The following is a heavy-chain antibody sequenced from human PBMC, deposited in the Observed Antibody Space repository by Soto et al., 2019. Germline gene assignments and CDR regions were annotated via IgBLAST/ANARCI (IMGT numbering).Heavy chain of an antibody. Sequence: QLQLQESGSGLVKPSQTLSLTCAVSGGSISSGGYSWSWIRQPPGKGLEWIGYIYHSGSTYYNPSLKSRVTISVDRSKNQFSLKLSSVTAADRAVYYCARGRFGELFPDFDYWGQGTLVTVSS. CDR2: IYHSGST. CDR1: GGSISSGGYS. V-gene: IGHV4-30-2*01. D-gene: IGHD3-10*01. J-gene: IGHJ4*02. CDR3: ARGRFGELFPDFDY.